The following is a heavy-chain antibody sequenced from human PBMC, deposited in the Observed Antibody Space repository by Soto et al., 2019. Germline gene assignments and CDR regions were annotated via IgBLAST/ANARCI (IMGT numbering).Heavy chain of an antibody. D-gene: IGHD2-15*01. CDR3: ASALLAFGDYYFHY. CDR2: VFISGST. CDR1: GASISSYY. V-gene: IGHV4-4*07. J-gene: IGHJ4*02. Sequence: SETLSLTCTVSGASISSYYWIWIRQPAGKGLEWIGRVFISGSTNYNPSLESRVTMSVDTSKNQFSLRLSSVTAADTAVYYCASALLAFGDYYFHYWGQGALVTVSS.